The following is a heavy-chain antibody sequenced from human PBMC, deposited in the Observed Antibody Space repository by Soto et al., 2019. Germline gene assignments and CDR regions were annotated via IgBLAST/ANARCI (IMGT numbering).Heavy chain of an antibody. Sequence: ASVKVSCKASGYTFTGYYMHWVRQAPGQGLEWMGWINPNSGGTNYAQKFQGRVTMTRDTSISTAYMELSRLRSDDTAVYYCARLTSGWYGLPNYYFDYWGPGTLVTVSS. J-gene: IGHJ4*02. V-gene: IGHV1-2*02. D-gene: IGHD6-19*01. CDR3: ARLTSGWYGLPNYYFDY. CDR2: INPNSGGT. CDR1: GYTFTGYY.